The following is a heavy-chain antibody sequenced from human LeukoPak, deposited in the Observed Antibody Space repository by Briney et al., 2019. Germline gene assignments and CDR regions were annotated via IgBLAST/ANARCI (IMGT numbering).Heavy chain of an antibody. CDR3: AELGITMIGGV. CDR2: ISSSSSSYI. CDR1: GFTFSSYS. J-gene: IGHJ6*04. V-gene: IGHV3-21*01. Sequence: GGSLRLSCATSGFTFSSYSMNWVRQAPGKGLEWVSSISSSSSSYIYYADSVKGRFTISRDKAKNSLYLQMNSLRAGDTAVYYCAELGITMIGGVWGKGTTVTISS. D-gene: IGHD3-10*02.